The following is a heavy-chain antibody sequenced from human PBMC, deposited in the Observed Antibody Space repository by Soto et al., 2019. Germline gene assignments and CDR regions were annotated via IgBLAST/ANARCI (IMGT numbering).Heavy chain of an antibody. CDR3: AKDRISSGWPLGYFQH. Sequence: QPGGSLRLSCAAAEFIFSSDARSWVRQAPGKGLEWVSAISGSGGSTYYADSVKGRFTISRDNSKNTLYLQMNSLRAEGTAVYYCAKDRISSGWPLGYFQHWGQGTLVTVSS. J-gene: IGHJ1*01. V-gene: IGHV3-23*01. CDR1: EFIFSSDA. CDR2: ISGSGGST. D-gene: IGHD6-19*01.